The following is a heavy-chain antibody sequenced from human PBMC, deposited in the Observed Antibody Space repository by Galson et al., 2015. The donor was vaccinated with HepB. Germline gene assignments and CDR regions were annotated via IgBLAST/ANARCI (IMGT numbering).Heavy chain of an antibody. CDR1: GFTFSSYG. CDR3: AKEGYDSSDA. J-gene: IGHJ5*02. D-gene: IGHD3-22*01. V-gene: IGHV3-30*02. Sequence: SLRLSCAASGFTFSSYGMHWVRQAPGKGLEWVAFIRYDGSNKYYADSVKGRFTISRDNSKNTLYLQMNSLRAEDTAVYCCAKEGYDSSDAWGQGTLVTVSS. CDR2: IRYDGSNK.